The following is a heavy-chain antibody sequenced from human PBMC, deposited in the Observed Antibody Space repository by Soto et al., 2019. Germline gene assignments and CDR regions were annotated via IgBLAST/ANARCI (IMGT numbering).Heavy chain of an antibody. CDR2: IWYDGSNK. Sequence: GGSLRLSCAASGFTFSSYGMHWVRQAPGKGLEWVAVIWYDGSNKYYADSVKGRFTISRDNSKNTLYLQMNSLRAEDTAVYYCAKVPTYELRTFDYWGQGTLVTVSS. J-gene: IGHJ4*02. CDR3: AKVPTYELRTFDY. V-gene: IGHV3-33*06. CDR1: GFTFSSYG. D-gene: IGHD1-7*01.